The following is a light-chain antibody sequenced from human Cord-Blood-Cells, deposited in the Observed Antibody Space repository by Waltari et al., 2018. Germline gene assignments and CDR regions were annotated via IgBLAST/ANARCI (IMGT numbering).Light chain of an antibody. Sequence: QSALTQPASVSGSPGQSSTIPCTGTRSDVGGYNYVSWSQQHPGKAPKLMIYDVSHRPSGVSNRFSGSKSGNTASLTISGLQAEDEADYYCSSYTSSSTLVFGGGTKLTVL. CDR1: RSDVGGYNY. J-gene: IGLJ3*02. V-gene: IGLV2-14*03. CDR3: SSYTSSSTLV. CDR2: DVS.